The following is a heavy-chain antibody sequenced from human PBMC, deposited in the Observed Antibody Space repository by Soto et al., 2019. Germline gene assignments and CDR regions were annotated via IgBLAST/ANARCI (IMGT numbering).Heavy chain of an antibody. CDR2: IQNRGTT. CDR3: ASVQAGAGSLSPYYFDS. Sequence: LDTLSLTCTVSGCSMSRSYWTSIRQPPGKGLEWIGYIQNRGTTNYNPSLKSRVTMSVDTSKNQFSLELSPVTAADTALYYCASVQAGAGSLSPYYFDSWGQGALVTVSS. D-gene: IGHD3-10*01. CDR1: GCSMSRSY. V-gene: IGHV4-59*01. J-gene: IGHJ4*02.